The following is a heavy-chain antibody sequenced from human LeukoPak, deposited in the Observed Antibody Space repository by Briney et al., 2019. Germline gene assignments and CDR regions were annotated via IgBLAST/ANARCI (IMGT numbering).Heavy chain of an antibody. Sequence: PGRSLRLSCAASGFIFDEYAMHWVRHPPGKGLEWVSGITGNSGTIGYADSVKGRFTISRDNARNSLYLQMNSLRAEDTALYYCTKGDRGHSVPDYWGQGTLVTVSS. CDR3: TKGDRGHSVPDY. D-gene: IGHD2-21*02. CDR2: ITGNSGTI. CDR1: GFIFDEYA. J-gene: IGHJ4*02. V-gene: IGHV3-9*01.